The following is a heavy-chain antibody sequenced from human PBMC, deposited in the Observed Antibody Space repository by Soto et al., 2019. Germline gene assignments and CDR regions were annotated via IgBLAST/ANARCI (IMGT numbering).Heavy chain of an antibody. J-gene: IGHJ6*02. V-gene: IGHV4-31*03. Sequence: PSESMPFPCTLSAGSISSGGYYWSWIRQHTEKGLEWSGYIDYNETTYYSPSLESRVTIEVDTSKNQFFVKVSSVAAAVTAVYHCARGRSELERRYNYYYGMDVWGQGTAVAVAS. CDR1: AGSISSGGYY. D-gene: IGHD1-1*01. CDR2: IDYNETT. CDR3: ARGRSELERRYNYYYGMDV.